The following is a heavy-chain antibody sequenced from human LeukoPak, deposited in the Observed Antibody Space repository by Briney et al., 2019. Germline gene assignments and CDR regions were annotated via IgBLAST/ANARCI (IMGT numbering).Heavy chain of an antibody. J-gene: IGHJ3*02. Sequence: KSSETLSLTCTVSGGSISSYYWSWIRQPPGKGLEWIGYIYYSGSTNYNPSLKSRVTISVDTSKNQFSLKLSSVTAADTAVYYCARGGSVDYDFWSGYPNAFDIWSQGTMVTVSS. CDR3: ARGGSVDYDFWSGYPNAFDI. CDR2: IYYSGST. CDR1: GGSISSYY. D-gene: IGHD3-3*01. V-gene: IGHV4-59*01.